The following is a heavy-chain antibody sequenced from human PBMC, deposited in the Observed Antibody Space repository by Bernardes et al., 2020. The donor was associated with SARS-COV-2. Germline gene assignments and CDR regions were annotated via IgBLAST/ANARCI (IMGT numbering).Heavy chain of an antibody. Sequence: GGSLRLSCAASGFTFSSYAMSWVRQAPGKGLEWVSAISGSGGSTYYAAAVKGRFTISRDNSKNTLYLQMNSLRAEDTAVYYCAKTARIFGVVKGFDLWGRGTLVTVSS. D-gene: IGHD3-3*01. J-gene: IGHJ2*01. V-gene: IGHV3-23*01. CDR3: AKTARIFGVVKGFDL. CDR1: GFTFSSYA. CDR2: ISGSGGST.